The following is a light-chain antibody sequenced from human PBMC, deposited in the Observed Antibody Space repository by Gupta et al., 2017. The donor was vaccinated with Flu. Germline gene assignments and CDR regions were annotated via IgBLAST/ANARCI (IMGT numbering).Light chain of an antibody. V-gene: IGKV1-39*01. CDR2: AAS. CDR1: QSISSY. J-gene: IGKJ2*01. Sequence: DIQMTQSPSSLSASVGDRVTITCRASQSISSYLNWYQQKPGKAPKLLIYAASRVQSGVPSRFSGSGSGTDFTLTISSRQPEDFATYYCQQRDSTLFIFGQGTKLDIK. CDR3: QQRDSTLFI.